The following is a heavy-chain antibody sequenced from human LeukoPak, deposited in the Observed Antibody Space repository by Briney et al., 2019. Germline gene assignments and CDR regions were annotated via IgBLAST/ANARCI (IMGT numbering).Heavy chain of an antibody. V-gene: IGHV5-10-1*01. Sequence: GESLRISCKGSGYSFTNYWISWVRQMPGKGLEWMGRIDPSDSYTQYSPSFQGLVTISTDKSISTAYLQWSSLKASDTAMYYCARGRYSHGFFDYWGQGTPVTVSS. CDR1: GYSFTNYW. J-gene: IGHJ4*02. CDR3: ARGRYSHGFFDY. CDR2: IDPSDSYT. D-gene: IGHD2-21*01.